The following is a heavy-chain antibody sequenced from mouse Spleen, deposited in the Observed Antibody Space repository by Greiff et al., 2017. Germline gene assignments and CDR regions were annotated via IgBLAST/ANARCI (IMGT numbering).Heavy chain of an antibody. Sequence: EVQLVESGGGLVKLGGSLKLSCAASGFTFSSYYMSWVRQTPAKRLEWVATISSGGGSTYYPDSVKGRFPISRDTAKNTLYLQMSSLTSEDTAVYYCARGGYYDAMDHWGQGTSFTVSS. J-gene: IGHJ4*01. CDR2: ISSGGGST. D-gene: IGHD2-2*01. CDR3: ARGGYYDAMDH. V-gene: IGHV5-12-1*01. CDR1: GFTFSSYY.